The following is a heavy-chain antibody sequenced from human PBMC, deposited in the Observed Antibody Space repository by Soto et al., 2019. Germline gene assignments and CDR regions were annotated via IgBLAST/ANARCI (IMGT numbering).Heavy chain of an antibody. V-gene: IGHV2-5*02. CDR1: GFSLTTRGMG. J-gene: IGHJ4*02. CDR2: IYWDDDK. CDR3: AHDDYYGSGSQTFYCAY. D-gene: IGHD3-10*01. Sequence: QITLKESGPALVKPTQTLTLPCTFSGFSLTTRGMGVGWIRQPPGKALECLALIYWDDDKRYNPSLRSKLTITKDTFKNQVVLTMTNVDPVDTATYYCAHDDYYGSGSQTFYCAYWGQGSLVTVSS.